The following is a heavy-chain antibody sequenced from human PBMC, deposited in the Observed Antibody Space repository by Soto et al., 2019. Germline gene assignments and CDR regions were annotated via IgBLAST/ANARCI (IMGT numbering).Heavy chain of an antibody. D-gene: IGHD3-22*01. CDR2: IYYSGST. Sequence: PSETLSLTCTVSGGSISSYYWSWIRQPPGKGLEWIGYIYYSGSTNYNPSLKSRVTISVDTSKNQFSLKLSSVTAADTAVYYCARSKMGDSRAYGMDVWGQGTTVTVSS. CDR1: GGSISSYY. J-gene: IGHJ6*02. V-gene: IGHV4-59*01. CDR3: ARSKMGDSRAYGMDV.